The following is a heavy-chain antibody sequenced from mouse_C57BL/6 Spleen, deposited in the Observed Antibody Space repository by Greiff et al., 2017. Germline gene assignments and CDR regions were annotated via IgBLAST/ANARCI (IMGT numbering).Heavy chain of an antibody. CDR3: TRGTVVAPFAY. D-gene: IGHD1-1*01. Sequence: VKLVESGAELVRPGASVTLSCKASGYTFTDYEMHWVKQTPVHGLEWIGAIDPETGGTAYNQKFKGKAILTADKSSSTAYMALRSLTSEDSAVYYCTRGTVVAPFAYWGQGTLVTVSA. V-gene: IGHV1-15*01. CDR2: IDPETGGT. CDR1: GYTFTDYE. J-gene: IGHJ3*01.